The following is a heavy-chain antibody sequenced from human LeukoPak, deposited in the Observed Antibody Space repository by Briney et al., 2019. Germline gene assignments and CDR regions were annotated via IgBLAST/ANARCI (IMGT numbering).Heavy chain of an antibody. CDR3: ARDLRFLEWFFDY. Sequence: PGGSLRLSCAASGFTFSSYGMHWVRQAPGKGLEWVAVIWYDGSNKYYADSVKGRFTISRDNSKNTLYLQMNSLRAEDTAVYYCARDLRFLEWFFDYWGQGTLVTVSP. J-gene: IGHJ4*02. CDR2: IWYDGSNK. CDR1: GFTFSSYG. V-gene: IGHV3-33*01. D-gene: IGHD3-3*01.